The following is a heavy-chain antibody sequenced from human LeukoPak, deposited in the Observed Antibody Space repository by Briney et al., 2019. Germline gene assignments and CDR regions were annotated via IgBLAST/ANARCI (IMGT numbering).Heavy chain of an antibody. J-gene: IGHJ4*02. CDR2: IYYSGST. V-gene: IGHV4-39*01. D-gene: IGHD1-26*01. CDR1: GGSISSSSYY. Sequence: SETLSLTRTVSGGSISSSSYYWGWIRQPPGKGLEWIGSIYYSGSTYYNPSLKSRVTISVDTSKNQFSLKLSSVTAADTAVYYCARPSSGSYYFDYWGQGTLVTVSS. CDR3: ARPSSGSYYFDY.